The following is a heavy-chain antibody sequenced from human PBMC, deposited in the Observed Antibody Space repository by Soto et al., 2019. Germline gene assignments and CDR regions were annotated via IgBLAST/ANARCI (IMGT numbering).Heavy chain of an antibody. Sequence: QVQLLQSGAEVKKPGSSVRVSCEASGGTFRTYAISWVRQDHGQGLEWMGEIIPIFGTINYAQKFQGRLTITADESMATVYMDLRSLRSDDTALYYCAKGAVAGTPTSYYYYGMDVWGQGTTVTVSS. CDR3: AKGAVAGTPTSYYYYGMDV. CDR2: IIPIFGTI. J-gene: IGHJ6*02. CDR1: GGTFRTYA. D-gene: IGHD6-19*01. V-gene: IGHV1-69*12.